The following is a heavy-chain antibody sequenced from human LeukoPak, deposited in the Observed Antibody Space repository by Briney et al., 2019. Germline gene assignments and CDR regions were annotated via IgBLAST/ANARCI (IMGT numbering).Heavy chain of an antibody. Sequence: AGGSLRLSCAASGFTFSSYGMHWVRQAPGKGLEWVPVISYDGSNKYYADSVKGRFTISRDNSKNTLYLQMNSLRAEDTAVYYCAKAGVAAAGVFDYWGQGTLVTVSS. CDR3: AKAGVAAAGVFDY. CDR2: ISYDGSNK. J-gene: IGHJ4*02. V-gene: IGHV3-30*18. CDR1: GFTFSSYG. D-gene: IGHD6-13*01.